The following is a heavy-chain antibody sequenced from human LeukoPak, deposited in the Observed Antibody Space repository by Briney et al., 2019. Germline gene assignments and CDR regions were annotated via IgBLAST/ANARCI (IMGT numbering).Heavy chain of an antibody. J-gene: IGHJ4*02. D-gene: IGHD1-26*01. V-gene: IGHV1-46*01. CDR2: INPSGGST. CDR3: ARGERHRYSGTYYGN. CDR1: GYTFTSYY. Sequence: GASVKVSCKASGYTFTSYYMHWVRQAPGQGLEWIGIINPSGGSTSYAQKFQGRVTMTRDTSTSTVYMELSSLRSEDTAVYYCARGERHRYSGTYYGNWGQGTLVAVSS.